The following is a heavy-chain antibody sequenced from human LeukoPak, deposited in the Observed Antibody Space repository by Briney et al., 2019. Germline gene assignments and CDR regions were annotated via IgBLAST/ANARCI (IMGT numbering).Heavy chain of an antibody. CDR2: ILSDGSKE. CDR3: AKEDMYYDSSGYYPDY. Sequence: GGSLRLSCAASGFIFSSYGMHWVRQAPGKGLEWVAVILSDGSKEFYTDSVKGRFTISRDNSKNTLYLQMNSLRAEDTAVYYCAKEDMYYDSSGYYPDYWGQGTLVTVSS. J-gene: IGHJ4*02. V-gene: IGHV3-33*06. D-gene: IGHD3-22*01. CDR1: GFIFSSYG.